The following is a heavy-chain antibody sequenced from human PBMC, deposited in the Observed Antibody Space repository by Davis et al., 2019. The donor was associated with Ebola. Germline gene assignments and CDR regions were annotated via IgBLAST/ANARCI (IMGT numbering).Heavy chain of an antibody. J-gene: IGHJ4*02. D-gene: IGHD6-13*01. CDR1: GFRSKDSY. V-gene: IGHV3-11*01. Sequence: PGGSLRLSCAASGFRSKDSYMSWVRQAPGKGLEWISYTSCSVNIIYYADSVKGRFTISRDNAKNSLYLQMNSLRAEDTALYHCARDRGSSWPFDYWGQGTLVTVSS. CDR3: ARDRGSSWPFDY. CDR2: TSCSVNII.